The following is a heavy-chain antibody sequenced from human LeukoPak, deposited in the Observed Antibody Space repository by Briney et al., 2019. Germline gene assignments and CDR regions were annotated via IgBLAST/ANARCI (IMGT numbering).Heavy chain of an antibody. CDR2: IYHSGST. D-gene: IGHD3-22*01. CDR1: GYSISSGYY. CDR3: ARRTYYYDSSGYLDY. V-gene: IGHV4-38-2*01. J-gene: IGHJ4*02. Sequence: PSEXLSLTCAVSGYSISSGYYWGWIRQPPGKGLEGIGSIYHSGSTYYNPSLKSRVTISVDTSKNQFSLKLSSVTAADTAVYYCARRTYYYDSSGYLDYWGQGTLVTVSS.